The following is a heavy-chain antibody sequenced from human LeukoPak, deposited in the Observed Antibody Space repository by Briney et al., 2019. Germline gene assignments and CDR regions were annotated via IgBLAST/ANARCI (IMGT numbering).Heavy chain of an antibody. Sequence: GGSLRLSCAASGFTFSSYGMSWVRQAPGKGLEWVANIKQDGSEKYYVDSVKGRFTISRDNAKNSLYLQMNSLRAEDTAVYYCARDRSGRDGYNRIISPPDYWGQGTLVTVSS. CDR1: GFTFSSYG. D-gene: IGHD5-24*01. J-gene: IGHJ4*02. CDR2: IKQDGSEK. V-gene: IGHV3-7*01. CDR3: ARDRSGRDGYNRIISPPDY.